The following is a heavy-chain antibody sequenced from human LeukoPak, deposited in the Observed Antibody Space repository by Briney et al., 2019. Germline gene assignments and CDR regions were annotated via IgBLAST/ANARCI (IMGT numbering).Heavy chain of an antibody. CDR2: FYYIGST. V-gene: IGHV4-59*08. CDR1: GDSISRYY. Sequence: SETLSLTCTVSGDSISRYYWSWIRQPPGKGLEWIGYFYYIGSTYYNPSLKSRVTISLDTPKNQFSLKLSSVTAADTAVYYCARHDAVVTARPYDYWGQGALVTVSS. CDR3: ARHDAVVTARPYDY. J-gene: IGHJ4*02. D-gene: IGHD2-21*02.